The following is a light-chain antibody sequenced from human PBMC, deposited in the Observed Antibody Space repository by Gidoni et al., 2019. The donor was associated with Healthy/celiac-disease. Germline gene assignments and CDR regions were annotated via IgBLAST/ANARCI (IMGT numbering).Light chain of an antibody. Sequence: SYDLTQPPSVSVSPGQTARITCSGDALPKKYAYWYQQKSGQAPVLVIYEDSKRPPGIPERFCDSSSGTMATLTISGTQVEDEADYYCYSADSSGNHSVFGTGTKVTVL. J-gene: IGLJ1*01. CDR3: YSADSSGNHSV. V-gene: IGLV3-10*01. CDR2: EDS. CDR1: ALPKKY.